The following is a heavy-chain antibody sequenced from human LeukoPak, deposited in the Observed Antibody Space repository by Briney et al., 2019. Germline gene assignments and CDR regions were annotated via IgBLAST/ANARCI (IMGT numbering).Heavy chain of an antibody. J-gene: IGHJ6*03. D-gene: IGHD2-2*01. CDR1: GFTVSSNY. Sequence: GGSLRLSCAASGFTVSSNYMSWVRQAPGKGLEWVSVIYSGGSTYYADSVKGRFTISRDNSKNTLDLQMNSLRAEDTAVYYCALGAGYQLLPGYYYYMDVWGKGTTVTVSS. CDR2: IYSGGST. CDR3: ALGAGYQLLPGYYYYMDV. V-gene: IGHV3-53*01.